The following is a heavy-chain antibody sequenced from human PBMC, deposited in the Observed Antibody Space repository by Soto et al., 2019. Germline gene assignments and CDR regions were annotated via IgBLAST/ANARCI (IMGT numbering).Heavy chain of an antibody. Sequence: ASVKVSCKASGYTFTRHYMHWVRQVSGKGLEYLGWLKSDNGGAYSAPKFQGRVTFTRDTSTTTAYMELSGLRSDDTAVYFCARDLCPLGSGSACPKCGLDFWGQGTTVTVSS. J-gene: IGHJ6*02. CDR3: ARDLCPLGSGSACPKCGLDF. V-gene: IGHV1-2*02. CDR2: LKSDNGGA. CDR1: GYTFTRHY. D-gene: IGHD3-10*01.